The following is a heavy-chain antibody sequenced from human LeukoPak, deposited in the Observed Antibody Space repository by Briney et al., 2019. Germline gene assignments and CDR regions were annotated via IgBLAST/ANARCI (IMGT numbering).Heavy chain of an antibody. V-gene: IGHV3-66*01. CDR2: IYTGGST. J-gene: IGHJ6*02. CDR3: ARTLNYYNYGMDV. CDR1: GFTVSSDY. Sequence: HPGGSLRLSCAASGFTVSSDYMSWVRQAPGKGLEWASVIYTGGSTYYVDSVKGRFSISRDNSKNTVYLQMSSLRVEDTAVYYCARTLNYYNYGMDVWGQGTTVTVSS.